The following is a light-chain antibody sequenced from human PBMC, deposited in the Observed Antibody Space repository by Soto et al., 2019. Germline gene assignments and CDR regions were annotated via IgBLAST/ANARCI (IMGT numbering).Light chain of an antibody. Sequence: QSALTQPASVSGSPGQSITISCTGTSSDVGGYNYVSWYQQHPGKAPKLMIYEVSNRPSGVSNRFSGSKSGNTASLTISGLQAEDEADYYCLLYYGGGQLVFGGGTQLTVL. CDR3: LLYYGGGQLV. CDR2: EVS. V-gene: IGLV2-14*01. J-gene: IGLJ3*02. CDR1: SSDVGGYNY.